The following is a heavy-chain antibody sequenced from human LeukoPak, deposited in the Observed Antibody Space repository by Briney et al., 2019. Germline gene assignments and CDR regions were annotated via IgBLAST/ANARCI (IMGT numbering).Heavy chain of an antibody. CDR3: VKDRPNYYGSEGHYYRQNGDS. Sequence: PGGSLRLSCAASGFTFSTYAMSWVRQPPGKGLEWVASISGRGELTYYTDSVRGRFTISRDNSRSTLYLQMNFLRTDDTAVYYCVKDRPNYYGSEGHYYRQNGDSWGQGTLVTVSS. D-gene: IGHD3-22*01. CDR1: GFTFSTYA. V-gene: IGHV3-23*01. CDR2: ISGRGELT. J-gene: IGHJ5*01.